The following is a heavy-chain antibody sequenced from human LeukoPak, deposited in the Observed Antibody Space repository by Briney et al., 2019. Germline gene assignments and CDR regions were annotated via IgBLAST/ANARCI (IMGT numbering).Heavy chain of an antibody. CDR1: GYTFPSYF. J-gene: IGHJ4*02. V-gene: IGHV1-46*01. D-gene: IGHD6-6*01. CDR2: INPTGGSK. CDR3: ARTAARRFDY. Sequence: ASVTVSCKASGYTFPSYFMHWVRQAPGQGLEWMGIINPTGGSKNYAQKFQGRVTMTRDTSTSTVYMELSSLRSDDTAVYYCARTAARRFDYCGQGTLVTVSS.